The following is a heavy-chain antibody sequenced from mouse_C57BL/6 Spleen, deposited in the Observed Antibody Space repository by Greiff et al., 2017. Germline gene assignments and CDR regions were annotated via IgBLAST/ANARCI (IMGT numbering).Heavy chain of an antibody. D-gene: IGHD1-1*01. CDR3: ARFTTVEPAY. CDR2: IYPRSGNT. Sequence: VQLVESGAELARPGASVKLSCKASGYTFTSYGISWVKQRTGQGLEWIGEIYPRSGNTYYNEKFKGKATLTADKSSSTAYMELRSLTSEDSAVYFCARFTTVEPAYWGQGTLVTVSA. CDR1: GYTFTSYG. J-gene: IGHJ3*01. V-gene: IGHV1-81*01.